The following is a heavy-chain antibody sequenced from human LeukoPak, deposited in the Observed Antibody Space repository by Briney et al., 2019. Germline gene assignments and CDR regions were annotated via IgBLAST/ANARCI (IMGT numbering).Heavy chain of an antibody. D-gene: IGHD2-2*01. Sequence: GGSLRLSCAASGFTFSSYWMSWVRQAPGKGLEWVSYIGRSSSPIYYADSVKGRFSISRDNAKYSLYLQMNGLRAEDTAVYYCARGPSSQFRTDYWGRGTLVTVSS. J-gene: IGHJ4*02. CDR1: GFTFSSYW. CDR3: ARGPSSQFRTDY. CDR2: IGRSSSPI. V-gene: IGHV3-48*01.